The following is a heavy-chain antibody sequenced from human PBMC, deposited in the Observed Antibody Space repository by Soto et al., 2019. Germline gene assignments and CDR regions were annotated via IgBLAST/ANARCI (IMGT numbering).Heavy chain of an antibody. CDR3: ARDLLDYYFDY. Sequence: GESLKISCAASGFTFSSYWMSWVRQAPGKGLEWVANIKQDGSEKYYVDSVKGRFTISRDNAKNSLYLQMNSLSAEDTAVYYCARDLLDYYFDYWGQGTLVTVSS. D-gene: IGHD2-15*01. CDR2: IKQDGSEK. J-gene: IGHJ4*02. V-gene: IGHV3-7*05. CDR1: GFTFSSYW.